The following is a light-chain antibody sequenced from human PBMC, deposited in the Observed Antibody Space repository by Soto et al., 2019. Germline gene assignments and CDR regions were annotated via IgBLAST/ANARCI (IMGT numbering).Light chain of an antibody. V-gene: IGKV3-15*01. CDR1: QNIESN. CDR3: QQCNNWPPLT. Sequence: DIVMTQSPVTLSVSPGESATLSCRASQNIESNLDWYQQKPGQSPRLLIYTASTRSSGTPARFSGSGYGTEFTLTISSLQSEDYAVYYCQQCNNWPPLTFGGGTKVEIK. CDR2: TAS. J-gene: IGKJ4*01.